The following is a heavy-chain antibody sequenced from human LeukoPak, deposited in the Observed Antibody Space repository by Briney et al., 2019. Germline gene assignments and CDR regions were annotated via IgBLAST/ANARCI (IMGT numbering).Heavy chain of an antibody. CDR1: GGSMSPYY. Sequence: SETLSLTCTVSGGSMSPYYWNWIRQAPGKGLEWIGYVFYSGNTHYNPSLRGRVTISIDTSKSQFSLNLSSVTAADTAVYFCAKGTRFDPWGQGTLVTVSS. CDR3: AKGTRFDP. CDR2: VFYSGNT. J-gene: IGHJ5*02. V-gene: IGHV4-59*01. D-gene: IGHD1-7*01.